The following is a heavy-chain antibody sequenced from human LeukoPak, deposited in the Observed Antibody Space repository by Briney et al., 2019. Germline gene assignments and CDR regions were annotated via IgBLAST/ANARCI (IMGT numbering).Heavy chain of an antibody. V-gene: IGHV3-33*01. D-gene: IGHD4-23*01. CDR3: ARDNPVIRYYFDY. CDR2: IWYDGSNK. CDR1: GFTFSSYG. J-gene: IGHJ4*02. Sequence: GRSLRLSCAASGFTFSSYGMHWVRQAPGKGLEWVAVIWYDGSNKYYADSVKGRFTISRDNSKNTLYLQMNSLRAEDTAAYYCARDNPVIRYYFDYWGQGTLVTVSS.